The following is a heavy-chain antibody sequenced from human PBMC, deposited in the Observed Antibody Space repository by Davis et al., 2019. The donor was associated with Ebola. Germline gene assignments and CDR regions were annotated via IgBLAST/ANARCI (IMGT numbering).Heavy chain of an antibody. J-gene: IGHJ4*02. CDR3: ASWDYSAGFDY. D-gene: IGHD1-7*01. CDR2: INHSGST. Sequence: SETLSLTCAVYGGSFSGYYWSWIRQPPGKGLEWIGEINHSGSTNYNPSLKSRVTISVDTSKNQFSLKLSSVTAADTAVYYCASWDYSAGFDYWGQGTLVTVSS. CDR1: GGSFSGYY. V-gene: IGHV4-34*01.